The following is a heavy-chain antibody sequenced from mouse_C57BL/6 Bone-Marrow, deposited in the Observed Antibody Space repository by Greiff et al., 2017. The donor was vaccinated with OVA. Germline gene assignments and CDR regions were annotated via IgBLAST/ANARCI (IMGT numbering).Heavy chain of an antibody. D-gene: IGHD1-1*01. V-gene: IGHV1-81*01. Sequence: QVQLQQSGAELARPGASVKLSCKASGYTFTSYGISWVKQRTGQGLEWIGEIYPGSGDTYYNEKFKGKATLTADKSSSTAYMELRSLTSEDSAVYFCARAYYYGSGNYRGQGNTPTVSA. CDR1: GYTFTSYG. CDR3: ARAYYYGSGNY. J-gene: IGHJ2*01. CDR2: IYPGSGDT.